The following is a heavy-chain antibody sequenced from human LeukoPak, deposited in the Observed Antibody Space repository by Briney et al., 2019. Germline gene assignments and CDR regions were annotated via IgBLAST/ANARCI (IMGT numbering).Heavy chain of an antibody. Sequence: LSLTCAVSGGSISSGGYSWSWIRQPPGKGLEWVSAISGSGGSTYYADSVKGRFTISRDNSKNTLYLQMNSLRAEDTAVYYCAKSEVGYWMTGWGQGTLVTVSS. J-gene: IGHJ4*02. CDR3: AKSEVGYWMTG. D-gene: IGHD3-9*01. CDR2: ISGSGGST. V-gene: IGHV3-23*01. CDR1: GGSISSGGYS.